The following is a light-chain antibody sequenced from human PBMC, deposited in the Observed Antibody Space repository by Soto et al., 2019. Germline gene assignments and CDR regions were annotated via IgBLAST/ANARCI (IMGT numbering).Light chain of an antibody. J-gene: IGKJ2*01. Sequence: DLQMTQSPSSLSAAVGDRVTITCRASQSIARFLNWYHQKPGEVPKLLIFGASYLRSGVPSRFSGSGSGTHFALTISSLQPEDFANYFCQQSHMAPYTFGQGTNL. CDR2: GAS. CDR3: QQSHMAPYT. V-gene: IGKV1-39*01. CDR1: QSIARF.